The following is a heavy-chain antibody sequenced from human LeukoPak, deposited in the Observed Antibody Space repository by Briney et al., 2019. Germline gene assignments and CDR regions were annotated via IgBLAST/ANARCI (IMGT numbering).Heavy chain of an antibody. D-gene: IGHD6-19*01. CDR2: ISGSGGST. Sequence: GGSLRPSCAASGFTFTSYAMSWVRQAPGKGLEWVSAISGSGGSTYYADSVKGRFTISRDNSKNTLYLQMNSLRAEDTAVYYCAPPWWDSSGRDYWGQGTLVTVSS. J-gene: IGHJ4*02. CDR3: APPWWDSSGRDY. CDR1: GFTFTSYA. V-gene: IGHV3-23*01.